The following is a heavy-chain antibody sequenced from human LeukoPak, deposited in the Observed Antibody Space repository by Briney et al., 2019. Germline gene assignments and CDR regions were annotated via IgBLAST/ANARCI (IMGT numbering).Heavy chain of an antibody. J-gene: IGHJ4*02. CDR3: ARDSGYSYGYPFDY. V-gene: IGHV3-21*01. Sequence: PGGSLRLSCAASGFTFSSYSMNWVRQAPGKGLEWVSSISSSSSYIYYADSVKGRFTISRDNAKNSLYLQMNSLRAEDTAVYYCARDSGYSYGYPFDYWGQGTLVTVSP. D-gene: IGHD5-18*01. CDR1: GFTFSSYS. CDR2: ISSSSSYI.